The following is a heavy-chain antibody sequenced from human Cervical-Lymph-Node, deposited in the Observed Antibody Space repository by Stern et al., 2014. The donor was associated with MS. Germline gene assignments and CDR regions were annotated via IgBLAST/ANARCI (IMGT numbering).Heavy chain of an antibody. D-gene: IGHD3-10*01. CDR1: GYTFTDYY. CDR3: ARAYGSGTFLGMDV. Sequence: VHLVESGAEVKKSGASVKVSCKASGYTFTDYYVHWVRQAPGQGLEWMGWVNPDSGSTKYAQRYQDSVTMTRDTSISTAYMELTRLRSDDTAVYYCARAYGSGTFLGMDVWGQGTTVIVSS. V-gene: IGHV1-2*04. CDR2: VNPDSGST. J-gene: IGHJ6*02.